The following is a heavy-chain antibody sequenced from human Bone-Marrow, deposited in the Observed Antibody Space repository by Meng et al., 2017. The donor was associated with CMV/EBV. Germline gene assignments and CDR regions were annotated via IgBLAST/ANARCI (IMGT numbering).Heavy chain of an antibody. J-gene: IGHJ4*02. CDR1: GFSFRSYE. CDR2: ISSSSSYI. V-gene: IGHV3-21*01. D-gene: IGHD2-2*01. CDR3: ARDKDIVVVS. Sequence: GESLKISCAASGFSFRSYEMNWVRQAPGKGLEWVSSISSSSSYIYYADSVKGRFTISRDNAKNSLYLQMNSLRAEDTAVYYCARDKDIVVVSWGQGTLVTVSS.